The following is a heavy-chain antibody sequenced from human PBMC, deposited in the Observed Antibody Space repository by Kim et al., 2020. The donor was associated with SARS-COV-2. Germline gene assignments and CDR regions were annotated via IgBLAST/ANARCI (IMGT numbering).Heavy chain of an antibody. D-gene: IGHD3-9*01. Sequence: GGSLRLSCAASGFTFSSYSMNWVRQAPGKGLEWVSSISSSSSYIYYADSVKGRFTISRDNAKNSLYLQMNSLRAEDTAVYYCARDRDWPDPYYYYGMDVWGQGTTVTVSS. CDR1: GFTFSSYS. CDR3: ARDRDWPDPYYYYGMDV. V-gene: IGHV3-21*01. CDR2: ISSSSSYI. J-gene: IGHJ6*02.